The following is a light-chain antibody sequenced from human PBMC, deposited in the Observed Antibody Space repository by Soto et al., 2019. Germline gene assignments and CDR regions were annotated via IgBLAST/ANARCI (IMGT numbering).Light chain of an antibody. Sequence: DIQMTQSPSSLSASVGARVTITCQASQDISNYLNWYQQKPGKAPKLLIYAASSLQSGVPSRFSGSGSGTDFTLTISSLQPEDFATYYCQQTYNTPWTCGEGTKVDI. CDR3: QQTYNTPWT. J-gene: IGKJ1*01. CDR2: AAS. CDR1: QDISNY. V-gene: IGKV1-39*01.